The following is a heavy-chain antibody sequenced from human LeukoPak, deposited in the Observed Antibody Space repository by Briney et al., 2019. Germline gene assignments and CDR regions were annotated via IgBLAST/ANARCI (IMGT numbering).Heavy chain of an antibody. CDR2: ISSIGSTI. D-gene: IGHD2-21*02. CDR3: ARDHLQLVVTPNTFVDY. J-gene: IGHJ4*02. Sequence: GGSLRLSCAASGFTFSDYYMSWIRQAPGKVLEWVSYISSIGSTIYYTDSVKGPFTIPRDNAKNSQYLKMNSLRAEDTAVYYCARDHLQLVVTPNTFVDYWGQGTLVTVYS. V-gene: IGHV3-11*01. CDR1: GFTFSDYY.